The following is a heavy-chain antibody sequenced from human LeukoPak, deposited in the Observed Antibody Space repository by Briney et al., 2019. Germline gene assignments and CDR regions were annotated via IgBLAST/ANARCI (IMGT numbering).Heavy chain of an antibody. CDR1: GVSVNSYF. Sequence: GGSLRLSCAVSGVSVNSYFMGWVRPAPGKGLEWVSLISMEGITHHADSVRGRFTISRDDSKNILYLQMNSLRVDDTAFYYCARGSGGDWGRGALVTVSS. J-gene: IGHJ4*02. CDR3: ARGSGGD. V-gene: IGHV3-53*01. D-gene: IGHD2-15*01. CDR2: ISMEGIT.